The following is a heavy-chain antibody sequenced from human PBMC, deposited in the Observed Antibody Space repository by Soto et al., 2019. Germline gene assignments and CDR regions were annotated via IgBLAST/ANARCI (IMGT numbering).Heavy chain of an antibody. J-gene: IGHJ6*02. D-gene: IGHD3-10*01. CDR2: ISAYNGNT. Sequence: ASVKVSCKASGYTFTSYGISWVRQAPGQGLEWMGWISAYNGNTNYAQKLQGRVTMTTDTSTSTAYMELRSLRSDDTAVYYCSRDPRGVTMVRREPSWYYYGMDVWGQGTTVTVSS. V-gene: IGHV1-18*01. CDR3: SRDPRGVTMVRREPSWYYYGMDV. CDR1: GYTFTSYG.